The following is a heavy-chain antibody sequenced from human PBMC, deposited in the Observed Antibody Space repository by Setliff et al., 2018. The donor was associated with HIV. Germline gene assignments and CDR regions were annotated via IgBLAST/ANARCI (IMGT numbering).Heavy chain of an antibody. D-gene: IGHD1-26*01. CDR3: ARDKEPWEGYYKYYSMDV. V-gene: IGHV1-2*06. CDR2: INLNMNPNSGGT. Sequence: ASVKVSCKASGYSFTAYYIHWVRQAPGQGLEWLGRINLNMNPNSGGTDYAQKFQGRVTMTRDKSISTVYMELNKLTSDDTAVYFCARDKEPWEGYYKYYSMDVWGKGTKVTVSS. J-gene: IGHJ6*03. CDR1: GYSFTAYY.